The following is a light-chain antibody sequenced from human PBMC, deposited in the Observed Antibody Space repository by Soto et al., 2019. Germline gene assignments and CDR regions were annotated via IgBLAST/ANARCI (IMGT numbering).Light chain of an antibody. Sequence: QSALTQPASVSGSPGQSITISCTGTSSDVGSYNLVSWYQQHPGKAPKLVIYEVSKRPSGVSNRFSGSKSGNTASLTISGLQAEDEADYYCCSYAGSNVVFGGGTKVTVL. CDR3: CSYAGSNVV. V-gene: IGLV2-23*02. CDR1: SSDVGSYNL. J-gene: IGLJ2*01. CDR2: EVS.